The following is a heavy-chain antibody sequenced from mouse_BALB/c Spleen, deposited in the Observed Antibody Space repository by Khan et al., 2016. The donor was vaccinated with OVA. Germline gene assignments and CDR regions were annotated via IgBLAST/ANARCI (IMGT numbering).Heavy chain of an antibody. CDR2: ISYSGST. V-gene: IGHV3-2*02. CDR1: GYSITSDYA. CDR3: ARGRAY. J-gene: IGHJ3*01. Sequence: EVKLEESGPGLVKPSQSLSLTCTVTGYSITSDYAWNWIRQFPGNKLEWMGYISYSGSTSYTPSLKSRISITRDTSKNQFFLQLNSVTTEDTATXYCARGRAYWGQGTLVTVSA. D-gene: IGHD3-3*01.